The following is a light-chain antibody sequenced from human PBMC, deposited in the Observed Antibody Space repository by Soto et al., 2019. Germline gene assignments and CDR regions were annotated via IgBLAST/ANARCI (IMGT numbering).Light chain of an antibody. CDR1: QSIGGRK. Sequence: EIVLAQSPGTLSLPPGERATLSCRASQSIGGRKVAWYQHRPGQAPRLLIYQTSIRAAGIPARFSASGSGTDFTLTISDVQPEDFALYYCHQRQSWPRTFGQGTKV. CDR2: QTS. CDR3: HQRQSWPRT. V-gene: IGKV3-11*01. J-gene: IGKJ1*01.